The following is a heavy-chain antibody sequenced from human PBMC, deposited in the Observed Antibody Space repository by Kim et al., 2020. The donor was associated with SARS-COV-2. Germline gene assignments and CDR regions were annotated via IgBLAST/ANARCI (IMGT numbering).Heavy chain of an antibody. Sequence: NTRHSQKFRDRSAITRDTSATTAYLELSGLRSEDTAVYYCAREAVAGSFDYWGQGTLVTVSS. CDR2: NT. CDR3: AREAVAGSFDY. D-gene: IGHD6-19*01. J-gene: IGHJ4*02. V-gene: IGHV1-3*01.